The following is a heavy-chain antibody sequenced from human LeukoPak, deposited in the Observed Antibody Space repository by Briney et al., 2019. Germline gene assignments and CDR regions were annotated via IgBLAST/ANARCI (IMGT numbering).Heavy chain of an antibody. J-gene: IGHJ6*03. D-gene: IGHD3-10*01. CDR1: GGSISSYY. V-gene: IGHV4-38-2*02. Sequence: SETLSLTXTVSGGSISSYYWSWIRQPPGRGLEWIGSIYHSGSTYYNPSLKSRVTISVDTSKNQFSLKLSSVTAADTAVYYCARDLLEWGSGSYRNYYYYYYGRLGQRDHGHRLL. CDR3: ARDLLEWGSGSYRNYYYYYYGR. CDR2: IYHSGST.